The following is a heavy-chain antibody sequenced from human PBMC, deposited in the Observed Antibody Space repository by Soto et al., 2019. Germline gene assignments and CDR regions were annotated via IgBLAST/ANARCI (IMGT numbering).Heavy chain of an antibody. Sequence: QVQLVQSGAEVKKPGASVKVSCKASGYTFTSYDINWVRQATGQGLEWMGWMNPNSGNTGYAQKFQGRVTMTRNTSISTAYMELSSLRSEDTAVYYCARFGGRYCSDGSCPYYYYGMDVWGQGTTVTVSS. D-gene: IGHD2-15*01. J-gene: IGHJ6*02. CDR3: ARFGGRYCSDGSCPYYYYGMDV. CDR1: GYTFTSYD. CDR2: MNPNSGNT. V-gene: IGHV1-8*01.